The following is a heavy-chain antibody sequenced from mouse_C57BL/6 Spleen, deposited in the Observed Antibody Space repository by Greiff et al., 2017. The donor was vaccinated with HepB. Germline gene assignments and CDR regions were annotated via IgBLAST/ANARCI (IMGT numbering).Heavy chain of an antibody. Sequence: QVQLQQSGAELVKPGASVKMSCKASGYTFTSYWITWVKQRPGQGLEWIGDIYPGSGSTNYNEKFKSKATLTVDTSSSTAYMQLSSLTSEDSAVYYCARAPITTVVAPGAMDYWGQGTSVTVSS. D-gene: IGHD1-1*01. J-gene: IGHJ4*01. CDR3: ARAPITTVVAPGAMDY. V-gene: IGHV1-55*01. CDR2: IYPGSGST. CDR1: GYTFTSYW.